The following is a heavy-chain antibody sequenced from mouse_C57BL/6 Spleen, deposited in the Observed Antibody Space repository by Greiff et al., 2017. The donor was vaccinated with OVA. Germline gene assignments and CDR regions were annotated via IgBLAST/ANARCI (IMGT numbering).Heavy chain of an antibody. J-gene: IGHJ2*03. CDR2: INPSSGYT. D-gene: IGHD2-13*01. CDR3: GRTLGYCDLDY. CDR1: GYTFTSYT. Sequence: VQLQQSGAELARPGASVKMSCKASGYTFTSYTMHWVKQRPGQGLEWIGYINPSSGYTKYNQKFKDKTTLTEDKFSNTAYMQLSSLTSEDSAVYYCGRTLGYCDLDYWGQVTSLTVSS. V-gene: IGHV1-4*01.